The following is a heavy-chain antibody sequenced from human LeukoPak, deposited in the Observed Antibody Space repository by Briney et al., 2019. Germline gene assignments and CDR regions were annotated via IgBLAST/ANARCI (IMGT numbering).Heavy chain of an antibody. Sequence: SETLSLTCTVSGGSISTYWWSWIRQPPGRGLDWIGYIYYSGSTNYNPSLRSRVTISVDTTKNHFSLKLSSVTAADTAVYYCARTTPYDSSGYYYGEANDYWGQGTLVTVSS. J-gene: IGHJ4*02. CDR2: IYYSGST. D-gene: IGHD3-22*01. V-gene: IGHV4-59*13. CDR1: GGSISTYW. CDR3: ARTTPYDSSGYYYGEANDY.